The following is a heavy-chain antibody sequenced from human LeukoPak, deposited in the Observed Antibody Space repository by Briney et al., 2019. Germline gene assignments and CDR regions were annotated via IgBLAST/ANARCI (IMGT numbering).Heavy chain of an antibody. CDR2: IYTSGST. CDR3: ARAEKSGNSALDY. D-gene: IGHD4-23*01. CDR1: GGSISSYY. V-gene: IGHV4-4*07. J-gene: IGHJ4*02. Sequence: SETLSLTCTVSGGSISSYYWIWIRQPAGKGLEWIGRIYTSGSTNYNPSPKSRVTMSVDTSKNQFSLKLSSVTAADTAVYYCARAEKSGNSALDYWGQGTLVTVSS.